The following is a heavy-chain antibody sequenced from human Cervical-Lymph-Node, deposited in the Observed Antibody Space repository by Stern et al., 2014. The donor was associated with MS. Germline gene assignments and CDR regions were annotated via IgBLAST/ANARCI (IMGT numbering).Heavy chain of an antibody. D-gene: IGHD7-27*01. V-gene: IGHV1-2*02. J-gene: IGHJ6*02. CDR2: INPNSGGT. CDR1: GYAFNSYY. CDR3: ARGPNEHWGGHYHSNGLDV. Sequence: MQLEESGAEVKKPGASVTVSCTASGYAFNSYYLHWVRQAPGQGLEWMGWINPNSGGTAYAPRFHGRVSMTRDTSIITAYMELTGLTSDDTAVYYCARGPNEHWGGHYHSNGLDVWGLGTTVTVSS.